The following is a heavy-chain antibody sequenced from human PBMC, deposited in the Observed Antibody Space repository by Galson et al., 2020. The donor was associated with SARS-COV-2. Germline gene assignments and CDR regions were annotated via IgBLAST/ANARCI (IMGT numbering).Heavy chain of an antibody. CDR3: ARLGYCSRGTCHFDAFDI. V-gene: IGHV4-59*08. CDR2: IFYSGAT. J-gene: IGHJ3*02. CDR1: GGSVTGYY. Sequence: SETLSLTCTVSGGSVTGYYWSWIRQTPGKGLEWIGYIFYSGATSYSPSLKSRVTISIDTSKNQFSLQLSSVTATDTAVYYCARLGYCSRGTCHFDAFDIWAQGTMVTVSP. D-gene: IGHD2-15*01.